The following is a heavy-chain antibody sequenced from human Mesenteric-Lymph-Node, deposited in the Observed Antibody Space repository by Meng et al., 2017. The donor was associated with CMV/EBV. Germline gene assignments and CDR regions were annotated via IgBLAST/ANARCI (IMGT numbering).Heavy chain of an antibody. CDR3: ARSAPPYYDFWSGYYTAWYFDL. CDR2: VYFDGSR. Sequence: SETLSLTCSVSGVSVRSGNYYWNWVRQPPGKGLEWIAYVYFDGSRSYNPSLQSRVTISLDTSNNQVSLKLSSVTAADTAVYYCARSAPPYYDFWSGYYTAWYFDLWGRGTLVTVSS. D-gene: IGHD3-3*01. V-gene: IGHV4-61*01. J-gene: IGHJ2*01. CDR1: GVSVRSGNYY.